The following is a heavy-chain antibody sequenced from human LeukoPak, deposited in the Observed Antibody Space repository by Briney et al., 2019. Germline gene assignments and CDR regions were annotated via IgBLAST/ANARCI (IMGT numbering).Heavy chain of an antibody. V-gene: IGHV1-69*04. CDR2: IIPILGIA. Sequence: ASVKVSCKASGYTFTSYDINWVRQATGQGLEWMGRIIPILGIANYAQKFQGRVTITADKSTSTAYMELRSLRSEDTAVYYCARDSTDGWSWGQGTLVTVSS. J-gene: IGHJ4*02. D-gene: IGHD5-24*01. CDR3: ARDSTDGWS. CDR1: GYTFTSYD.